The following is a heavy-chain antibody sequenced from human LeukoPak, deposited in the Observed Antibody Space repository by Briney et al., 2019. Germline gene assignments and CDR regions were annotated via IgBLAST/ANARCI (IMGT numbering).Heavy chain of an antibody. CDR3: ARDRSAYCGGDCSVYFDY. Sequence: GASVKVSCKTSGYTFTNYYIHWVRQATGQGLEWMGGIIPIFGTANYAQKFQGRVTITADESTSTAYMELSCPRSEDTAVYYCARDRSAYCGGDCSVYFDYWGQGTLVTVSS. D-gene: IGHD2-21*02. J-gene: IGHJ4*02. CDR1: GYTFTNYY. V-gene: IGHV1-69*13. CDR2: IIPIFGTA.